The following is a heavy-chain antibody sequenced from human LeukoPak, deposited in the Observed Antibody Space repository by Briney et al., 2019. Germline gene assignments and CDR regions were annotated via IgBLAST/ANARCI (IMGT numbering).Heavy chain of an antibody. J-gene: IGHJ4*02. D-gene: IGHD6-19*01. CDR1: GGTFSNYA. CDR2: IIPVFGTA. Sequence: ASVKVSCKASGGTFSNYALTWARQAPGQGLEWMGGIIPVFGTADYAQDFQGRLTITADDSTSTAYMELSSLRSEDTAVYYCARESVAGPYWGQGTLVTVSS. V-gene: IGHV1-69*13. CDR3: ARESVAGPY.